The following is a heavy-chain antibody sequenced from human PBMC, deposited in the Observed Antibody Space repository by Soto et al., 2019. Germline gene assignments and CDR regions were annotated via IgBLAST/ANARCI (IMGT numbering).Heavy chain of an antibody. V-gene: IGHV1-18*01. D-gene: IGHD3-22*01. CDR2: ISAYNGNT. Sequence: ASVKVSCKASGYTFTSYGISWVRQAPGQGLEWMGWISAYNGNTNYAQKLQGRVTMTTDTSTSTAYMELRSLRSDDTAVYYCARNYYYDSSGYYPDDYWGQGTLVTAPQ. CDR3: ARNYYYDSSGYYPDDY. CDR1: GYTFTSYG. J-gene: IGHJ4*02.